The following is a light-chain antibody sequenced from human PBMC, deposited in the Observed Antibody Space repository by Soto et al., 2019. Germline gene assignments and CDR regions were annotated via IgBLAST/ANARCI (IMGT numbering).Light chain of an antibody. J-gene: IGKJ2*01. CDR2: AAS. CDR1: QGISQD. V-gene: IGKV1-33*01. Sequence: DIQMTQSPSSLSAFVGDRVTITCQASQGISQDLNWYQQRPGEAPKLLIYAASILETGIPSRFSGSGSQTYFTFTISTLQPEDVAIYYCQQYYSLPYTFGQGTKLEI. CDR3: QQYYSLPYT.